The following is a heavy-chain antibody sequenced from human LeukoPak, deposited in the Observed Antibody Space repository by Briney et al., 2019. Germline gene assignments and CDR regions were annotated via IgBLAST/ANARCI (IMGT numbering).Heavy chain of an antibody. D-gene: IGHD3-10*01. J-gene: IGHJ2*01. V-gene: IGHV4-31*03. CDR3: ASHGSGSYYRYFDL. CDR1: GGSISSGGYY. CDR2: IYYSGST. Sequence: PSETLSLTCTVSGGSISSGGYYWSWIRQHPGTGLEWIGYIYYSGSTYYNPSLKSRVTIPEDTSKNQFSLKLSSVTAADTAVYYCASHGSGSYYRYFDLWGRGTLVTVSS.